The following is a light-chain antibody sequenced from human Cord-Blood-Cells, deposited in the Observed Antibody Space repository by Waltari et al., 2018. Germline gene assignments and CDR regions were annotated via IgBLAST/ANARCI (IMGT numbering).Light chain of an antibody. V-gene: IGLV1-44*01. Sequence: QSVLTQPPSASGTPGQRVTISCSGSSSNIGSNTVNWYQQLPGTAPKLLIYSNNQRPSGAPDRFSCSKSGTSASLAISGLQSEDEADYYCAAWDDSLNGWVFGGGTKLTVL. CDR3: AAWDDSLNGWV. J-gene: IGLJ3*02. CDR2: SNN. CDR1: SSNIGSNT.